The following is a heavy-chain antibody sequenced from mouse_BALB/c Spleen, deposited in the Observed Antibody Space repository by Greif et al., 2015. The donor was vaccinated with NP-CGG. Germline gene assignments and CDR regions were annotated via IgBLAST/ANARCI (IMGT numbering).Heavy chain of an antibody. D-gene: IGHD1-2*01. CDR3: ARHLITTATSFDY. CDR2: ISNGGGST. CDR1: GFTFSSYT. J-gene: IGHJ2*01. V-gene: IGHV5-12-2*01. Sequence: EVKLMESGGGLVQPGGSLKLSCAASGFTFSSYTMSWVRQTPEKRLEWVAYISNGGGSTYYPDTVKGRFTISRDNAKNTLYLQMSSLKSEDTAMYYCARHLITTATSFDYWGQGTTLTVSS.